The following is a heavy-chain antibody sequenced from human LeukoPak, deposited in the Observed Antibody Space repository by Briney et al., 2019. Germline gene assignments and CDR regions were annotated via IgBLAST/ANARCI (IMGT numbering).Heavy chain of an antibody. V-gene: IGHV4-59*02. CDR1: GDSVSGVY. Sequence: SETLSLTCTVSGDSVSGVYWSWIRQPPGKGLEWIGYVYYSGDTNYNPSLKSRVTMSLDTSKNQVSLRLSSVTAADTAVYYCAKDQEYSSSSPIDYWGQGTLVTVSS. CDR2: VYYSGDT. D-gene: IGHD6-6*01. J-gene: IGHJ4*02. CDR3: AKDQEYSSSSPIDY.